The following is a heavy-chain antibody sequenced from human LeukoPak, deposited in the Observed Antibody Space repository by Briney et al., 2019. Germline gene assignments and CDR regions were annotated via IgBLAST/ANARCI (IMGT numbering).Heavy chain of an antibody. CDR3: AKTLDTVVRAHFDY. J-gene: IGHJ4*02. D-gene: IGHD4-23*01. Sequence: SEALSLTCTVSGGSISSSNYYWRWIRQPPGKGLVRIGSIIYSGRTYWSPSLMNRVTISVDTSKNHFSLKLISVTAADTAVYYCAKTLDTVVRAHFDYWGQGTLVTVSS. CDR2: IIYSGRT. V-gene: IGHV4-39*02. CDR1: GGSISSSNYY.